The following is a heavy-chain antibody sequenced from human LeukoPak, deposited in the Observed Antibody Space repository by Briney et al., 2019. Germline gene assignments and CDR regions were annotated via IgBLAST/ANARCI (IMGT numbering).Heavy chain of an antibody. V-gene: IGHV3-30-3*01. CDR1: GFTFSSYA. J-gene: IGHJ4*02. D-gene: IGHD3-22*01. Sequence: GGSLRLSCAASGFTFSSYAMHWVRQAPGKGLEWVAVISYDGSNKYYADSVKGRFTISRDNSKNTLYLQMNSLRAEDTAVYYCAKDEGRYYYDSSGYYDYWGQGTLVTVSS. CDR3: AKDEGRYYYDSSGYYDY. CDR2: ISYDGSNK.